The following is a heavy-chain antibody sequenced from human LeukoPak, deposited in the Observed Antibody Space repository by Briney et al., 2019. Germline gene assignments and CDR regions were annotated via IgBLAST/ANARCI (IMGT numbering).Heavy chain of an antibody. D-gene: IGHD6-19*01. V-gene: IGHV4-59*01. J-gene: IGHJ6*02. CDR2: IYYSGST. Sequence: ASETLSLTCTVSGGSISSYYWSWIRQPPGKGLEWIGYIYYSGSTNYNPSLKSRVTISVDTSKNQFSLKLSSVTAADTAVYYCARVGAVAGTSYYGMDVWGQGTTVTVSS. CDR1: GGSISSYY. CDR3: ARVGAVAGTSYYGMDV.